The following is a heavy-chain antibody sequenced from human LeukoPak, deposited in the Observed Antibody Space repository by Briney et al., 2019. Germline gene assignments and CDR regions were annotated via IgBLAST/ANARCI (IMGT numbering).Heavy chain of an antibody. V-gene: IGHV4-30-2*01. CDR2: IYHSGST. J-gene: IGHJ3*02. CDR3: ARQCEQQLEPDAFDI. CDR1: GGSISSGGYY. D-gene: IGHD6-13*01. Sequence: SETLSLTCTVSGGSISSGGYYWSWIRQPPGKGLEWIGYIYHSGSTYYNPSLKSRVTISVDRSKNQFSLKLSSVTAADTAVYYCARQCEQQLEPDAFDIWGQGTMVTVSS.